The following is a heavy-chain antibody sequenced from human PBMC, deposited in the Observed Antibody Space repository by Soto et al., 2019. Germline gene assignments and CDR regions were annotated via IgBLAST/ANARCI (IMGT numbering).Heavy chain of an antibody. V-gene: IGHV3-74*03. Sequence: EVQLVESGGGLVQPGGSLRLSCAASGFTFSNYWIHWVRQVPGKGLVWVSRVNSDGTSTSYADFVKGRFTITRDNAKNTVYLQVDILGADDTAVYYCTRGGTTTTYWGLFSYWGQGALVAVSS. CDR3: TRGGTTTTYWGLFSY. CDR1: GFTFSNYW. J-gene: IGHJ4*02. D-gene: IGHD7-27*01. CDR2: VNSDGTST.